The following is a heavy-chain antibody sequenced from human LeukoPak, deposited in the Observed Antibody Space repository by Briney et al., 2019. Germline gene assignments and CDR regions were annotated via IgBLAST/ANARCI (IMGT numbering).Heavy chain of an antibody. Sequence: ASVKVSCKASGYTFTSYGISWVRQAPGQGLEWMGWINPKRGVTKYAQKFQGRVSMTRDTSISTIYMELSRLTSDDTAVYYCARCSSTTSLKYYFYAMDVWGQGTTVTVSS. CDR1: GYTFTSYG. CDR2: INPKRGVT. CDR3: ARCSSTTSLKYYFYAMDV. J-gene: IGHJ6*02. D-gene: IGHD2-2*01. V-gene: IGHV1-2*02.